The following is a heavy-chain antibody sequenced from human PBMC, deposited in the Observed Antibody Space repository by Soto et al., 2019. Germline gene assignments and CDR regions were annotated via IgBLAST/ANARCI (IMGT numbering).Heavy chain of an antibody. CDR2: IYTSGST. J-gene: IGHJ5*02. D-gene: IGHD3-9*01. V-gene: IGHV4-4*07. CDR1: GGSINSYY. Sequence: QVHLQESGPGLVKPSETLSLTCTVSGGSINSYYWTWIRQPAGKGLEWIGPIYTSGSTNYNPSLKSRVTMSIDTSKNQISLNLNSVTAADTAVYYCARVGMTGTVLGSWFDPWGQGTLVTISS. CDR3: ARVGMTGTVLGSWFDP.